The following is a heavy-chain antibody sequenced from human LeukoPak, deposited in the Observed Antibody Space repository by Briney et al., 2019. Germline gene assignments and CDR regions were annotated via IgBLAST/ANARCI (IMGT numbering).Heavy chain of an antibody. CDR2: ISGSGAGT. J-gene: IGHJ4*02. V-gene: IGHV3-23*01. Sequence: PGGSLRLSCAASGFTFSNAWMNWVRQAPGKGLEWVSGISGSGAGTYYADSVKGRFTISRDNSKNTLYLQMNSLRAEDTALYYCAKLRGGDGYKDSFDYWGQGTLVTVSS. CDR1: GFTFSNAW. CDR3: AKLRGGDGYKDSFDY. D-gene: IGHD5-24*01.